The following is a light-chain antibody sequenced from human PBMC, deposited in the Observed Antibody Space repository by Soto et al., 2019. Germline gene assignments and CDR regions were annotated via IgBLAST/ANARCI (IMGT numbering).Light chain of an antibody. CDR3: SSYTSSSTLV. CDR2: EVS. J-gene: IGLJ3*02. CDR1: SSDVGGYNY. Sequence: QSALTQPASVSGSPGQSITISCTGTSSDVGGYNYVSWYQQHPGKAPKLMIYEVSNRPSGVSNRFSGSKSGNTASLTISWLQAEDEADYYCSSYTSSSTLVFGGGTKGTVL. V-gene: IGLV2-14*01.